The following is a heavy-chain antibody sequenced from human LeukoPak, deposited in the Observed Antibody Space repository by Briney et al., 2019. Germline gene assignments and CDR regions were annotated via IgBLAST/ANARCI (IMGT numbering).Heavy chain of an antibody. CDR3: ARDTPAATDY. J-gene: IGHJ4*02. D-gene: IGHD2-2*01. CDR1: GGSISSGDYY. V-gene: IGHV4-30-4*01. CDR2: IHYSGST. Sequence: KPSETLSLTCTVSGGSISSGDYYWRWIRQPPGKGLEWIGYIHYSGSTYYNPSLKSRVTISVDTSKNPFSLKLSSVTAADTAVYYCARDTPAATDYWGQGTLVTVSS.